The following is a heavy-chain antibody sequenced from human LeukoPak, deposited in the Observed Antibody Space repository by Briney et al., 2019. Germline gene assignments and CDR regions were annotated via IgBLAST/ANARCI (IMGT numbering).Heavy chain of an antibody. CDR2: IIPIFGTA. D-gene: IGHD6-6*01. V-gene: IGHV1-69*01. Sequence: KISCKASGGTFSSYAISWVRQAPGQGLEWMGGIIPIFGTANYAQKFQGRVTITADESTSTAYMELSSLRSEDTAVYYCARARRSSSALRFDYWGQGTLVTVSS. J-gene: IGHJ4*02. CDR3: ARARRSSSALRFDY. CDR1: GGTFSSYA.